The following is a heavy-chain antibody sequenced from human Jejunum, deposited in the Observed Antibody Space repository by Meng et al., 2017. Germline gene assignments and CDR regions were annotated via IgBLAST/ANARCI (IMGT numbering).Heavy chain of an antibody. CDR2: IKTKREGGTT. CDR1: GFSFSNVW. J-gene: IGHJ4*02. V-gene: IGHV3-15*05. CDR3: ARDTLAYGTTFDC. D-gene: IGHD5-18*01. Sequence: EVRMVEPGGGLLKLGGSLRLSCAASGFSFSNVWMNWVRQAPGKGLEWVGRIKTKREGGTTNDAALAKGRFTISRDNAKNTLYLQMNSLRAEDTAVYYCARDTLAYGTTFDCWGQGTLVTVSS.